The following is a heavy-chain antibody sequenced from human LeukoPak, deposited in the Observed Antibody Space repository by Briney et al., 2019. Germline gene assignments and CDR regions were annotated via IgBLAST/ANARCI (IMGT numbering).Heavy chain of an antibody. CDR3: ARAGSSSWYTFAADS. D-gene: IGHD2-15*01. CDR2: ISYTGYI. J-gene: IGHJ5*01. Sequence: PSETLSLTCTVSGGSITGYYWSWIRQPPGKGLEWIAYISYTGYINYNPSLKSRVTISLDTSKNQFSLKLNSVTAADTAVYFCARAGSSSWYTFAADSWGQGTLVSVST. CDR1: GGSITGYY. V-gene: IGHV4-59*01.